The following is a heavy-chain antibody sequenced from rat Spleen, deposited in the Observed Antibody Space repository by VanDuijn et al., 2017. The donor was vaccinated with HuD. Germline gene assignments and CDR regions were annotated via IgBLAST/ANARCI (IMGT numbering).Heavy chain of an antibody. CDR2: TSYDGTNT. D-gene: IGHD1-11*01. CDR3: ATRNYGGSLDY. CDR1: GFTFSDYY. V-gene: IGHV5-29*01. J-gene: IGHJ2*01. Sequence: EVQLMESDGGLVQPGRSLKLSCVASGFTFSDYYMAWVRQAPTKGLEWVATTSYDGTNTYYRDSVKGRFTISRDNAKSTLYLQMDSLRSEDTATYYCATRNYGGSLDYWGQGVMVTVSS.